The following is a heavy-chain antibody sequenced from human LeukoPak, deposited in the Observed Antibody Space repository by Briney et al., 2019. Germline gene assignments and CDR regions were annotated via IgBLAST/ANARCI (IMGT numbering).Heavy chain of an antibody. CDR3: ARASKGYYYGSGGPMLTWYYFDY. Sequence: ASETLSLTCTVSGGSISSYYWSWIRQPAGKGLEWIGRIYTSGSTNYNPSLKSRVTMSVDTSKNQFSLKLSSVTAADTAVYYCARASKGYYYGSGGPMLTWYYFDYWGQGTLVTVSS. CDR2: IYTSGST. D-gene: IGHD3-10*01. V-gene: IGHV4-4*07. J-gene: IGHJ4*02. CDR1: GGSISSYY.